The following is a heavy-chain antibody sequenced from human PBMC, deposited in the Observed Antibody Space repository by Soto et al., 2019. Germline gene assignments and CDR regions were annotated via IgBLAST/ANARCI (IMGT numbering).Heavy chain of an antibody. J-gene: IGHJ6*02. V-gene: IGHV3-23*01. D-gene: IGHD3-10*01. CDR1: GFTFSSYA. CDR3: AKDFVGRYGSGSYYILRDYYGMEV. Sequence: LRLSCAASGFTFSSYAMSCVRHAPGKGLEWVSAISGSGGSTYYSDSVKGRFTISRDNSKNTLYLQMNSLRAADTAVYYCAKDFVGRYGSGSYYILRDYYGMEVWGQGTTVTVSS. CDR2: ISGSGGST.